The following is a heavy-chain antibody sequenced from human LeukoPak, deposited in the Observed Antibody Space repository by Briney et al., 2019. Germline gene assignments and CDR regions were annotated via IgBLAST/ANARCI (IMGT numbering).Heavy chain of an antibody. D-gene: IGHD6-19*01. J-gene: IGHJ4*02. CDR2: ISRTSHTI. Sequence: WVSYISRTSHTIYYADSVKGRFTISRDNAKNSLYLQMNSLRVEDTAVYSCARYLGGWSFDYWGQGTLVTVSS. V-gene: IGHV3-48*01. CDR3: ARYLGGWSFDY.